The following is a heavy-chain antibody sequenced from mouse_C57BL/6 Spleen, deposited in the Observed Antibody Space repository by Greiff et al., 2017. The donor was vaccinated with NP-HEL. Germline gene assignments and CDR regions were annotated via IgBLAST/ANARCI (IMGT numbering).Heavy chain of an antibody. J-gene: IGHJ3*01. V-gene: IGHV1-55*01. CDR3: ARRDYSNPFAY. D-gene: IGHD2-5*01. Sequence: QVHVKQPGAELVKPGASVKMSCKASGYTFTSYWITWVKQRPGQGLEWIGDIYPGSGSTNYNEKFKSKATLTVDTSSSTAYMQLSSLTSEDSAVYYCARRDYSNPFAYWGQGTLVTVSA. CDR1: GYTFTSYW. CDR2: IYPGSGST.